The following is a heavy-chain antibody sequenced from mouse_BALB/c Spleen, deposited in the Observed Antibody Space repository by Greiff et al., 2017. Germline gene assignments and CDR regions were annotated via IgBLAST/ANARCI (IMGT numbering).Heavy chain of an antibody. J-gene: IGHJ2*01. CDR3: ARSGYGFDY. CDR2: IYPGDGDT. CDR1: GYTFTSYW. Sequence: VKLQQSGAELARPGASVKLSCKASGYTFTSYWMQWVKQRPGQGLEWIGAIYPGDGDTRYTQKFKGKATLTADKSSSTAYMQLSSLASEDSAVYYCARSGYGFDYWGQGTTLTVSS. D-gene: IGHD3-1*01. V-gene: IGHV1-87*01.